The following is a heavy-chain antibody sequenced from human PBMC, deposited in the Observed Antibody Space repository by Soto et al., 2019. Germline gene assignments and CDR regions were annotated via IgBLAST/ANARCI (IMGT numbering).Heavy chain of an antibody. V-gene: IGHV2-5*01. CDR2: IYWNDDK. Sequence: QITLKESGPTLVKPTQTLTLTCTFSGFSLSTSGVGVGWIRQPPGKALEWLALIYWNDDKRNSPSLKSRLTTTKDTSKNQLVHTMTNMDPVDTATYYCAHSRGFSSPGGWFDPWGQGTLVTVSS. CDR1: GFSLSTSGVG. J-gene: IGHJ5*02. D-gene: IGHD6-13*01. CDR3: AHSRGFSSPGGWFDP.